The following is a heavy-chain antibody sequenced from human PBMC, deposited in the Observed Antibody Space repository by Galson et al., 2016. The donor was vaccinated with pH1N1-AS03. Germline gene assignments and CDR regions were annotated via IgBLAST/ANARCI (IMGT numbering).Heavy chain of an antibody. CDR2: ILPMFGST. CDR1: GGALTSYA. CDR3: ARDRDTNMITLDYYYFYMGG. Sequence: SVKVSCKASGGALTSYAINWVRQAPGQGLEWMGRILPMFGSTHYAQCFEGRVTLTADTSTGTAYLDLSSLRSEDTAVYYCARDRDTNMITLDYYYFYMGGRGRGATVTVAS. V-gene: IGHV1-69*06. J-gene: IGHJ6*03. D-gene: IGHD5-18*01.